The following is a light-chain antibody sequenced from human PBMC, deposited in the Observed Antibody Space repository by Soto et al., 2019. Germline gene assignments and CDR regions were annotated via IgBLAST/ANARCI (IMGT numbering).Light chain of an antibody. CDR3: QQYNSYVWT. V-gene: IGKV1-5*01. CDR1: QSISSW. Sequence: DIQMTQSPSTLSASVGDRVTITCRASQSISSWLVWYQQKPGKAPKLLIYDASSLESGVPSRFSGSGSGTEFTLTISSLQHDDFATYYCQQYNSYVWTFGQGTKVEIK. CDR2: DAS. J-gene: IGKJ1*01.